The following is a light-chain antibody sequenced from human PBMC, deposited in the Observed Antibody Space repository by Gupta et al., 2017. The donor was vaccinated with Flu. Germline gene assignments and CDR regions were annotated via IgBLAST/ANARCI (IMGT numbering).Light chain of an antibody. CDR2: AAS. V-gene: IGKV1-39*01. CDR1: QSISSY. J-gene: IGKJ2*03. CDR3: QQRYSTPYS. Sequence: IQMTHPTSSLSASVGDRVTITCRASQSISSYLNWYQQKPGKDPKLLIYAASSLQSGVPSRLSGSGSGTEFTLTISSKQPEDFATYYCQQRYSTPYSFGQGTKLEIK.